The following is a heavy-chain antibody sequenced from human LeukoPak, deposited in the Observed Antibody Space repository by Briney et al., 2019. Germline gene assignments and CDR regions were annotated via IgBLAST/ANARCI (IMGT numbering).Heavy chain of an antibody. Sequence: PSETLSLTCAVYGGSFSGYYWSWIRQPPGKGLEWIGEINHSGSTNYNPSLKSRVTISVDTSKNQFSLKLSSVTAADTAVYYCARDSPGRTYFDYWGQGSLVTVSS. CDR2: INHSGST. CDR1: GGSFSGYY. CDR3: ARDSPGRTYFDY. V-gene: IGHV4-34*01. J-gene: IGHJ4*02. D-gene: IGHD1-14*01.